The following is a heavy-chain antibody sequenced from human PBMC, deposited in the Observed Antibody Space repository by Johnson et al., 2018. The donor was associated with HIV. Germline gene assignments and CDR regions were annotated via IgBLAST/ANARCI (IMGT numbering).Heavy chain of an antibody. CDR3: ARSKDCSGGSCPDGFDI. J-gene: IGHJ3*02. D-gene: IGHD2-15*01. CDR2: IKSKTDGGTT. V-gene: IGHV3-15*01. Sequence: VQLVESGGDLVQPGGSLRLSCAASGFTFSSYAMHWVRQAPGKGLEWVGRIKSKTDGGTTDYAAPVKGRFTLSRDDSKNMLHLQMNSLNTEDTAVYYCARSKDCSGGSCPDGFDIWGQGTMVIVS. CDR1: GFTFSSYA.